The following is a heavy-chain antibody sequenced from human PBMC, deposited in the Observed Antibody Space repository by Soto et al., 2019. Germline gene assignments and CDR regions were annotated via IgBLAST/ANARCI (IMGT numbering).Heavy chain of an antibody. J-gene: IGHJ4*02. CDR1: GGSISSYY. Sequence: SETLSLTCTVSGGSISSYYWSWIRQPPGKGLEWIGYIYYSGSTNYNPSLKSRVTISVDTSKNQFSPKLSSVTAADTAVYYCAGTGTTGTTIDYWGQRSLVTVSS. D-gene: IGHD1-1*01. CDR2: IYYSGST. V-gene: IGHV4-59*01. CDR3: AGTGTTGTTIDY.